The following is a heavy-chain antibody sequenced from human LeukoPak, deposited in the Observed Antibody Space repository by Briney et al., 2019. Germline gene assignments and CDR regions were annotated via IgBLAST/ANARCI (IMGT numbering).Heavy chain of an antibody. V-gene: IGHV3-23*01. CDR2: IRYSSGSI. J-gene: IGHJ2*01. D-gene: IGHD2-21*02. CDR1: GFTLSKYA. CDR3: AKDVLRLNYGYFDL. Sequence: SGGSPRLSCAASGFTLSKYAMSWVRQAPGKGPEWVAGIRYSSGSIYYSDSVKGRFTISRDNSKNTLYLQMNSLRADDTAVYYCAKDVLRLNYGYFDLWGRGTLVSVSS.